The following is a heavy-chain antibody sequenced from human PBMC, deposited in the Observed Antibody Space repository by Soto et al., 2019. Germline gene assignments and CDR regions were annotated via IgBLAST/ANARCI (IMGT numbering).Heavy chain of an antibody. CDR2: VYYTGST. V-gene: IGHV4-59*01. J-gene: IGHJ3*01. D-gene: IGHD3-22*01. Sequence: QVQLQESGPGLVKPSETLSLTCTVSGASISSSYWSWIRQSPGKGLEWIGYVYYTGSTNPNPPRKGRVSIYRDTFVNQAALELSCVTAADTAVYYCARGYYDNNRQSTTFDLWGQGTMVTVSS. CDR1: GASISSSY. CDR3: ARGYYDNNRQSTTFDL.